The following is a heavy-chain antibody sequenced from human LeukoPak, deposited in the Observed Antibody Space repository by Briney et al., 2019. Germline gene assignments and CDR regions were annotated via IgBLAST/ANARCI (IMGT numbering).Heavy chain of an antibody. D-gene: IGHD3-10*01. CDR1: GGSISSYY. V-gene: IGHV4-59*08. Sequence: SETLSLTCTVSGGSISSYYWGWIRQPPGKGLEWIGYIYYSGSTNYNPSLKSRVTISVDTSKNQFSLKLSSVTAADTAVYYCARHIGRGVRGATSPNSWFDPWGQGTLVTVSS. CDR2: IYYSGST. CDR3: ARHIGRGVRGATSPNSWFDP. J-gene: IGHJ5*02.